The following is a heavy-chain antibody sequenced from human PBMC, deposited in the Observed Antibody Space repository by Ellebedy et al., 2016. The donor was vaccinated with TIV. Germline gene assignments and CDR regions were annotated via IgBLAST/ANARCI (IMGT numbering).Heavy chain of an antibody. D-gene: IGHD2-2*01. CDR1: GFSFSNYG. CDR3: AKDLVDIVVEAIGKNYYYGMDV. CDR2: ISYDGSNK. J-gene: IGHJ6*02. V-gene: IGHV3-30*18. Sequence: PGGSLRLSCAASGFSFSNYGMHWVRQAPGKGLEWVAVISYDGSNKYYADSVKGRFTISRDNSKNTLYLQMNSLRAEDTAVYYCAKDLVDIVVEAIGKNYYYGMDVWGQGTTVTVSS.